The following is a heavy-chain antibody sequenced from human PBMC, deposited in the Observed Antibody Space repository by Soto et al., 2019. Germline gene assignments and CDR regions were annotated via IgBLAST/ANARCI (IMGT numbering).Heavy chain of an antibody. J-gene: IGHJ4*02. D-gene: IGHD2-15*01. CDR3: AKDLGGYCSGGSCYSTQGLLGY. Sequence: PGGSLRLSCAASGFTFSSYAMSWVRQAPGKGLEWVSAISGSGGSTYYADSVKGRFTISRDNSKNTLYLQMNSLRAEDTAVYYCAKDLGGYCSGGSCYSTQGLLGYWGQGTLVTVSS. V-gene: IGHV3-23*01. CDR1: GFTFSSYA. CDR2: ISGSGGST.